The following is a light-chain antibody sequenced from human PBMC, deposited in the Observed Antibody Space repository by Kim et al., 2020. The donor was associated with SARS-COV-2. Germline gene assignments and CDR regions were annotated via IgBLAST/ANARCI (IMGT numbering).Light chain of an antibody. CDR1: SHRIYY. V-gene: IGLV3-19*01. CDR2: GKH. Sequence: VALGQTIRIRCQGGSHRIYYATWYQQRQGQDPIVVIYGKHTRPSGIPDRCSGSSSGNTASLTITGAQAGDEADYYCNSRDSNDNVVFGGGTQLTVL. CDR3: NSRDSNDNVV. J-gene: IGLJ2*01.